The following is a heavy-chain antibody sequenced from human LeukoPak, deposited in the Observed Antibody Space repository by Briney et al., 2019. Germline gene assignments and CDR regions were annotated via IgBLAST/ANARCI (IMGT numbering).Heavy chain of an antibody. CDR3: ARVPHAMVRGVIITEFYFDY. CDR2: MYSGGST. CDR1: GFTVRSDY. Sequence: GGSLRLSCAASGFTVRSDYMSWVRQAPGKGLEWVSGMYSGGSTYYADSVKGRFTISRDNAKNSLYLQMNSLRAEDTAVYYCARVPHAMVRGVIITEFYFDYWGQGTLVTVSS. V-gene: IGHV3-53*01. J-gene: IGHJ4*02. D-gene: IGHD3-10*01.